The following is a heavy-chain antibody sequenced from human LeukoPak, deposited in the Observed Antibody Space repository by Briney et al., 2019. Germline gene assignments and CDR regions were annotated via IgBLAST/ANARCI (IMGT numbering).Heavy chain of an antibody. J-gene: IGHJ4*02. CDR3: ARGLCSGGSCYKY. CDR1: GFTVSSNY. V-gene: IGHV3-53*01. CDR2: IYSGGRT. D-gene: IGHD2-15*01. Sequence: GGSLRLSCAASGFTVSSNYMSWVRQAPGKGLEWVSVIYSGGRTYYAESVKGRFTISRDISKNTLYLQMNSLTAEDTAVYYCARGLCSGGSCYKYWGQGTLVTVSS.